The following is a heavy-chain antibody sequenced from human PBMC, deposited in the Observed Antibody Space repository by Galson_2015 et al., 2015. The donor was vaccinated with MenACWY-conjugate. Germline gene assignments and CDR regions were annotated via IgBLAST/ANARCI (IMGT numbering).Heavy chain of an antibody. Sequence: QSGAEVKEPGESLKISCKASGYTFTNYWIGWVRQMPGKGLEWMGIVYPDDSDTRYSPSFQGQVIISADKSFTTAYLQWSSLKASDTAIYYCARQYSGSYFDYWGQGTLVTVSS. CDR2: VYPDDSDT. CDR1: GYTFTNYW. J-gene: IGHJ4*02. V-gene: IGHV5-51*01. CDR3: ARQYSGSYFDY. D-gene: IGHD1-26*01.